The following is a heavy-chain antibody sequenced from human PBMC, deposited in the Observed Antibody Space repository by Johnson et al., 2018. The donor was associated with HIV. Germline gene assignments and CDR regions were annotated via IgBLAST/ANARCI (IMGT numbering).Heavy chain of an antibody. D-gene: IGHD3-22*01. CDR2: IRSKPYSYAT. V-gene: IGHV3-73*02. CDR1: GFTFSGSA. J-gene: IGHJ3*02. CDR3: TRTDDTDYYDSSGYVDAFDI. Sequence: VQLVESGGGLVQPGGSLKLSCAASGFTFSGSAMHWVRQASGKGLEWVGRIRSKPYSYATAYAASVTGRFTISRDDSKNTAYLQMNSLKTEDTAVYYCTRTDDTDYYDSSGYVDAFDIWGQGTMVTVSS.